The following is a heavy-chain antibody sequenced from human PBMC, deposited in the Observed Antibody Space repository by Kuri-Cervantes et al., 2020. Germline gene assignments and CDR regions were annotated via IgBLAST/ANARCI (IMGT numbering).Heavy chain of an antibody. V-gene: IGHV4-61*02. CDR3: ARGVVVAATAFDI. CDR2: IYTSGST. CDR1: GGSISSSSYY. D-gene: IGHD2-15*01. Sequence: LRLSCTVSGGSISSSSYYWGWIRQPPGKGLEWIGRIYTSGSTNYNPSLKSRVTISVDTSKNQFSLKLSSVTAADTAVYYCARGVVVAATAFDIWGQGTMVTVSS. J-gene: IGHJ3*02.